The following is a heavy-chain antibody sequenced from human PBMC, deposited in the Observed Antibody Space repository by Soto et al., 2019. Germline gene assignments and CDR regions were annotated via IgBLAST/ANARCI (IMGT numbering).Heavy chain of an antibody. V-gene: IGHV4-4*07. CDR2: IYSTGST. J-gene: IGHJ6*02. D-gene: IGHD6-19*01. CDR3: AREDSNGWSGESLDV. Sequence: AETLSLTCTVSGGSXCGSYWSCIRQPAGKGLEWIGRIYSTGSTNYNPSLKSRAIISDDTSKNQFSLTLTSVTAADTAVYYCAREDSNGWSGESLDVWGQGTTVTVSS. CDR1: GGSXCGSY.